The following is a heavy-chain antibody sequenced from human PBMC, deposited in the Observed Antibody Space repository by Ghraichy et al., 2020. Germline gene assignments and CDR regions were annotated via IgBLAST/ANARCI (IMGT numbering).Heavy chain of an antibody. V-gene: IGHV3-33*08. CDR2: IWYDGSNK. J-gene: IGHJ4*02. Sequence: GGSLRLSCAASGFTFSSYGMHWVRQAPGKGLEWVAVIWYDGSNKYYADSVKGRFTISRDNSKNTLYLQMNSLRAEDTAVYYCARDPVGSSGYFDYWGQGTLVTVSS. D-gene: IGHD6-6*01. CDR1: GFTFSSYG. CDR3: ARDPVGSSGYFDY.